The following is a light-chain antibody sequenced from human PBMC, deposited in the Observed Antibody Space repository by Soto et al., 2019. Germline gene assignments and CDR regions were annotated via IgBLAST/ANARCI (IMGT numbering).Light chain of an antibody. Sequence: IQLTQSPSSLSASVGDRVTITCRASQAISSYLAWYQQKPGKAPNLLIYAASTLQSGVPSRISGSRSGTDFTLTISSLQPGDFATYFCQQLNSYPLTFGGGTKVEI. CDR2: AAS. J-gene: IGKJ4*01. CDR1: QAISSY. V-gene: IGKV1-9*01. CDR3: QQLNSYPLT.